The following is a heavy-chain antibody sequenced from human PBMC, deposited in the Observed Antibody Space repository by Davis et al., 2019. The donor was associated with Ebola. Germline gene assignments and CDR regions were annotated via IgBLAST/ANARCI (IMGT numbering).Heavy chain of an antibody. CDR3: ARGYLAHSIQRFDY. CDR1: GYTFTSYY. V-gene: IGHV1-46*01. J-gene: IGHJ4*02. Sequence: ASVKVSCKASGYTFTSYYMQWVRQAPGQGLESMGIINPDGSTIYAQKFQGRVTMTTDTSTSTAYMELRSLRSDDTAVYYCARGYLAHSIQRFDYWGQGTLVTVSS. CDR2: INPDGST. D-gene: IGHD1-1*01.